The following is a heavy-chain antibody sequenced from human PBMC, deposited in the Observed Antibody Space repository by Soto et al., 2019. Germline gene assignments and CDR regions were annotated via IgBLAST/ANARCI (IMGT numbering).Heavy chain of an antibody. J-gene: IGHJ4*02. Sequence: ESGGGLVQPGRSLRLSCAASGFTFDDYAMHWVRQAPGKGLEWVSGISWNSGSIGYADSVKGRFTISRDHAKNSLYLQMNSLRAEGKALYYCAKDMEWGCYGRFDYLGQGTLVTVSS. CDR3: AKDMEWGCYGRFDY. CDR2: ISWNSGSI. D-gene: IGHD3-16*01. CDR1: GFTFDDYA. V-gene: IGHV3-9*01.